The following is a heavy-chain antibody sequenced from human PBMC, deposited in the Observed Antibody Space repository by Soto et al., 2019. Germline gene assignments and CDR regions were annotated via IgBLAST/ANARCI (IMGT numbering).Heavy chain of an antibody. Sequence: EVQLLESGGGLVQPGGSLRLSCAASGFTFSSYAMSWVRQAPGKGLEWVSAISGSGGSTYYADSVKGRFTISRDNSKNTLYLQMNSLRAADTAVYYCVGGSSSSGGFDYWGQGTLVTVSS. CDR2: ISGSGGST. V-gene: IGHV3-23*01. CDR3: VGGSSSSGGFDY. J-gene: IGHJ4*02. CDR1: GFTFSSYA. D-gene: IGHD2-15*01.